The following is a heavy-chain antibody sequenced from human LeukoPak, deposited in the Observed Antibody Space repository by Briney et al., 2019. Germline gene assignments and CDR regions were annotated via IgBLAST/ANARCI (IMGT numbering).Heavy chain of an antibody. Sequence: ASVKVSCKASGYTFTSYGISWARQAPGQGLEWMGWISAYNGNTNYAQKLQGRVTMTTDTSTSTAYMELRSLRSDDTAVYYCARRGTGYYGSGSYTVDYWGQGTLVTVSS. D-gene: IGHD3-10*01. J-gene: IGHJ4*02. V-gene: IGHV1-18*01. CDR1: GYTFTSYG. CDR2: ISAYNGNT. CDR3: ARRGTGYYGSGSYTVDY.